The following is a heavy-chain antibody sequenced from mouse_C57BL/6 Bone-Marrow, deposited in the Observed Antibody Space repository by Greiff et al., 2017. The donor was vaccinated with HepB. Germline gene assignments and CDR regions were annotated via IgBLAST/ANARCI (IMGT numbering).Heavy chain of an antibody. CDR3: AGVINWDWFAY. Sequence: QLQESGPGLVKPSQSLFLTCSITGFPITSGYYWIWIRQSPGKPLEWMGYITHSGETFYNPSLQSPISITRETSKNQFFLQLNSVTTEDTAMYYCAGVINWDWFAYWGQGTLVTVSA. V-gene: IGHV12-3*01. J-gene: IGHJ3*01. CDR2: ITHSGET. D-gene: IGHD4-1*01. CDR1: GFPITSGYY.